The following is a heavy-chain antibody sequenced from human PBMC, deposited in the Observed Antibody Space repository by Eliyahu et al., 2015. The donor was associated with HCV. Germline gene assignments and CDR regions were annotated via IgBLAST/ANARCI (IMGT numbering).Heavy chain of an antibody. CDR2: IDSDGSTT. V-gene: IGHV3-74*01. D-gene: IGHD1-26*01. CDR3: ARGISGSRAFDI. J-gene: IGHJ3*02. Sequence: EEQLVESGGGLVQPGGSLRLXCAGSXFPFSXYXMHWVRQAPGXGLVWVSRIDSDGSTTRYADSVKGRFTISRDNANNTLYLQMTSLRAEDTAMYFCARGISGSRAFDIWGRGTMVTVSS. CDR1: XFPFSXYX.